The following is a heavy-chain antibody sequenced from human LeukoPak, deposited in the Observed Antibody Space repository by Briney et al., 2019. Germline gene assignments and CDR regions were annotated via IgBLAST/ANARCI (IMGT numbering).Heavy chain of an antibody. CDR2: IRSDGGIK. Sequence: GGSLRLSCAASGFTFDNYGMHWVRQAPGKGLEWVAFIRSDGGIKYYADSVKGRFTISRDNSKNTLYLQVNSLRAEDTAVYFCAKDVPAAYFDYWGQGTLVTVSS. J-gene: IGHJ4*02. CDR1: GFTFDNYG. CDR3: AKDVPAAYFDY. V-gene: IGHV3-30*02. D-gene: IGHD2-2*01.